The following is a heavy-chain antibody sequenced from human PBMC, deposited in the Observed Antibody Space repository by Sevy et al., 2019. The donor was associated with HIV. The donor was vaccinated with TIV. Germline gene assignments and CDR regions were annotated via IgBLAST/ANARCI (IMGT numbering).Heavy chain of an antibody. V-gene: IGHV3-23*01. Sequence: GGSLRLSCEASGFTFSKYSMSWVRQAPGKGLEWVSTFSFGCGRINYADSVKGRFTFSREDSKNTLYLQMNSLRAEDTAVYYCAREGCTKPHDYWGQGTLVTVSS. CDR3: AREGCTKPHDY. CDR2: FSFGCGRI. D-gene: IGHD2-8*01. J-gene: IGHJ4*02. CDR1: GFTFSKYS.